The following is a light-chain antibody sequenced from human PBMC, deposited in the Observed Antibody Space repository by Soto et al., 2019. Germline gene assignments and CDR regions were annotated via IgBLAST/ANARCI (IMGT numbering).Light chain of an antibody. CDR1: QSISSW. CDR3: QQYKSSPLT. Sequence: DIQMTQSPSTLSASVRDRVTITCRANQSISSWLAWYQQKPGQAPRLLIHDASRLKNGVPSRFSGSGSGTDFTLTISSLQHDDFATYYCQQYKSSPLTFGGGTKVEIK. J-gene: IGKJ4*01. V-gene: IGKV1-5*01. CDR2: DAS.